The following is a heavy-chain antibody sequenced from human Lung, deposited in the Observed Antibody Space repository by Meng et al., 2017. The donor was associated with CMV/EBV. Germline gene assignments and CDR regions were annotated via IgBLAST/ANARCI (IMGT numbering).Heavy chain of an antibody. D-gene: IGHD2-21*02. J-gene: IGHJ4*02. Sequence: QGHLQESGPGLVKPAGTLSLTCAVSGGSISSSSWWSWVRQPPGKGLEWIGEIYHSGSTNYNPSLKSRVTISVDKSKNQFSLKLSSVTAADTAVYYCARVVTALWGYYFDYWGQGTLVTVSS. CDR1: GGSISSSSW. CDR3: ARVVTALWGYYFDY. V-gene: IGHV4-4*02. CDR2: IYHSGST.